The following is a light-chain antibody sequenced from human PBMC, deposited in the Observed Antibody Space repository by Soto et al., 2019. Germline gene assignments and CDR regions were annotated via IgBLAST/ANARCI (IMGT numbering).Light chain of an antibody. J-gene: IGKJ1*01. CDR2: AAS. CDR1: QGISSY. CDR3: QQLSSYPLT. V-gene: IGKV1-9*01. Sequence: DIQLTQSPSFLSASVGDRVTITCRASQGISSYLAWYQQKPGKAPNLLIYAASTLQSGFPSRFSGSGSGTEFTLTISSLQPEDVATYYCQQLSSYPLTFGQGTKVEIK.